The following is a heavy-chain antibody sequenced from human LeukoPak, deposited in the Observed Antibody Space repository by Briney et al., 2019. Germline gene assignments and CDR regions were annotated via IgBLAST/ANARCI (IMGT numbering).Heavy chain of an antibody. Sequence: GGSLRLSCAASGFTFSSYSMNWVRQAPGKGLEWVSSTSSSSSYIYYADSVKGRFTISRDNAKNSLYLQMNSLRAEDTAVYYCARDLISAVAGGFDLWGRGTLVTVSS. CDR3: ARDLISAVAGGFDL. J-gene: IGHJ2*01. CDR2: TSSSSSYI. V-gene: IGHV3-21*01. D-gene: IGHD6-19*01. CDR1: GFTFSSYS.